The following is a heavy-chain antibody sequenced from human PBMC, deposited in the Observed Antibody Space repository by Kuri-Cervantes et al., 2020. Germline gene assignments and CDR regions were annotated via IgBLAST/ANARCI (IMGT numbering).Heavy chain of an antibody. Sequence: GGSLRLSCAASGFTFSNYGMHWVRQAPGKGLEWVAVISNNGNNKLYADSVKGRFTISRDNSKNTLYLQMKSLRAEDTAVYFCARYCSSTSCSLRYGMDVWGQGTTVTVSS. CDR2: ISNNGNNK. V-gene: IGHV3-30*03. CDR1: GFTFSNYG. D-gene: IGHD2-2*01. CDR3: ARYCSSTSCSLRYGMDV. J-gene: IGHJ6*02.